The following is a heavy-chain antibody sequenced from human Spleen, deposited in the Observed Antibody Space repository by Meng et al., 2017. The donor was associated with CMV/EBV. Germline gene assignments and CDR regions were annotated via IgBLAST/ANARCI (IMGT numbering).Heavy chain of an antibody. CDR2: VYYSGST. CDR3: ARFSATGAYYYDMDV. J-gene: IGHJ6*02. Sequence: SETLSLTCTVSGVSISSYYWTWIRQPPGKGLEWIGYVYYSGSTNYNPSLKSRVTISVDTSKNQFSLRLSSVTTADTAVYFCARFSATGAYYYDMDVWGQGTTVTVSS. V-gene: IGHV4-59*01. D-gene: IGHD1-1*01. CDR1: GVSISSYY.